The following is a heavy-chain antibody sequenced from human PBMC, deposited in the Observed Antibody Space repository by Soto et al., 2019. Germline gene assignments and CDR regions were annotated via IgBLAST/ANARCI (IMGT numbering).Heavy chain of an antibody. CDR2: IYYSGST. V-gene: IGHV4-31*03. Sequence: SETLSLTCTVSVGSISIGGYYWSWIRQHPGKGLEWIGYIYYSGSTYYNPSLKSRVTISVDTSKNQFSLKLSSVTAADTAVYYCARAWPNCSGGSCYYYFDYWGQGTMVTVSS. CDR3: ARAWPNCSGGSCYYYFDY. J-gene: IGHJ4*02. D-gene: IGHD2-15*01. CDR1: VGSISIGGYY.